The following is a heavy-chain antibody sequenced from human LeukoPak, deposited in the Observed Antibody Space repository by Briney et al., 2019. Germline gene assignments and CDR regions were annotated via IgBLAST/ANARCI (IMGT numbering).Heavy chain of an antibody. CDR3: ARRGYDSSGRYYFDY. D-gene: IGHD3-22*01. CDR2: IFPGDSES. V-gene: IGHV5-51*01. J-gene: IGHJ4*02. CDR1: GYSFTNYW. Sequence: GESLKITCKGSGYSFTNYWIAWVRQMPGKGLEWMGIIFPGDSESRYGPSFQGQVTISADKSVSTAYLQWSSLKASDTAMYYCARRGYDSSGRYYFDYWGQGTLVTVSS.